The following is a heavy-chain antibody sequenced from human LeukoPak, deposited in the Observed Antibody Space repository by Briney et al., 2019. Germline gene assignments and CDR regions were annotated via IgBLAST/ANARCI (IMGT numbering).Heavy chain of an antibody. CDR1: GFSFEDYS. CDR3: ARRAGAYSHPYDY. Sequence: GGSLRLSCVASGFSFEDYSIHWVRQRPGKALEWVAGINWSSFNFGYADSVKGRFTISRDNSKNTLYLQMNSLRAEDTAVYYCARRAGAYSHPYDYWGQGTLVTVSS. D-gene: IGHD4/OR15-4a*01. J-gene: IGHJ4*02. V-gene: IGHV3-9*01. CDR2: INWSSFNF.